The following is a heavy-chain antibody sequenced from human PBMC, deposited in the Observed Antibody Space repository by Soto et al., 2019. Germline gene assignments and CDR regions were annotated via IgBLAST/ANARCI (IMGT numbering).Heavy chain of an antibody. CDR3: AKVRIRGVIITNYGMDV. Sequence: GGSLRLSCATSGFTFSSYGMHWVRQAPGKGLEWVAVISSEGSNKFYGDSVKGRFTISRDNSKNTLYLQMNSLRIEDTAVYYCAKVRIRGVIITNYGMDVWGQGTTVT. D-gene: IGHD3-10*01. CDR2: ISSEGSNK. J-gene: IGHJ6*02. V-gene: IGHV3-30*18. CDR1: GFTFSSYG.